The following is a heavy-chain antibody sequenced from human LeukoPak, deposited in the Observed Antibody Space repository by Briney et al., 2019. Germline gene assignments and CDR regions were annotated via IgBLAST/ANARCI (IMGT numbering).Heavy chain of an antibody. CDR2: INSDGSRT. Sequence: GGSLRLSCAASGFTFSTYWMHWVRQAPGKGLVWVSRINSDGSRTTYADSVKGRFTISRDNAKNTLYLQMDSPRTEDTAVYYCARPETQYSSGLDGFDIWGQGTMVTVSS. V-gene: IGHV3-74*01. J-gene: IGHJ3*02. CDR3: ARPETQYSSGLDGFDI. CDR1: GFTFSTYW. D-gene: IGHD6-19*01.